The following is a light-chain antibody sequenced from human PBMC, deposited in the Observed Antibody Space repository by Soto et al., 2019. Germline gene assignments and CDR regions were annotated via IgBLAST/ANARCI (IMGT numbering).Light chain of an antibody. CDR1: QSFGTN. CDR2: GAS. CDR3: QQYNIWPQT. Sequence: EIVMTQSPATVSVSPGERATLSCRASQSFGTNLAWYQQTPGQAPRLLIYGASIRATGVPDRFSGSGSGTEFTLTISSLRSEDFAVYYCQQYNIWPQTFGQGTKVEIK. V-gene: IGKV3-15*01. J-gene: IGKJ1*01.